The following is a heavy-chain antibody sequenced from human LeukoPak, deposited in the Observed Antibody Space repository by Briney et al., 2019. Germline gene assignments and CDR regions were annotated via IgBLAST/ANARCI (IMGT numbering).Heavy chain of an antibody. V-gene: IGHV3-30*02. CDR2: IRYDGSNK. J-gene: IGHJ4*02. D-gene: IGHD2-2*01. CDR3: ATRVGYYFDY. CDR1: GFTFSSYG. Sequence: PGGSLRLSCAASGFTFSSYGMHCVRQAPGKGLEWVAFIRYDGSNKYYADSVKGRFTISRDNSKNTLYLQMNSLRAEDTAVYYCATRVGYYFDYWGQGTLVTVSS.